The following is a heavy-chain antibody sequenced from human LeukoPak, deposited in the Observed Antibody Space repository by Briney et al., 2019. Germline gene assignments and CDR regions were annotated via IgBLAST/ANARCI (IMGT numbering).Heavy chain of an antibody. CDR2: ISSSSSYI. J-gene: IGHJ4*02. CDR1: GFTFSSYS. Sequence: GGSLRLSCAASGFTFSSYSMNWVRQAPGKGLEWVSSISSSSSYIYYADSVKDRFTISRDNAKNSLYLQMNSLRAEDTAVYYCARGSSGWYHYWGQGTLVTVSS. CDR3: ARGSSGWYHY. V-gene: IGHV3-21*01. D-gene: IGHD6-19*01.